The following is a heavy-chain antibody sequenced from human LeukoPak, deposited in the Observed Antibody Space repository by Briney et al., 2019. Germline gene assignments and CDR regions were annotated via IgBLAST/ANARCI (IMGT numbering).Heavy chain of an antibody. Sequence: SETLSLTCTVSGGPISGSRTWGWVRQPPEKGLEWIGNVHYDGRTASNPSLKSRVTMSLDTSTNQFSLKMNSVTATDTALYYCARVVTAAGLDLWGQGILVTISS. CDR1: GGPISGSRT. CDR3: ARVVTAAGLDL. D-gene: IGHD6-25*01. J-gene: IGHJ5*02. V-gene: IGHV4-39*07. CDR2: VHYDGRT.